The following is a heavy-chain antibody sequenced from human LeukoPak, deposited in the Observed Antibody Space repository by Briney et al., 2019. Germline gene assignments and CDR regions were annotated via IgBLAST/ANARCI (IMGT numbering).Heavy chain of an antibody. CDR2: ISPYNGNT. Sequence: ASVKVSCKASGYTFTSLGISWVRQAPGQGLERMGRISPYNGNTNYAQNLQGRVTMTTDTSTSTAYMELRSLRSDDTAVYYCAREYCSSTRCYSGDYWGQGTLVTVSS. CDR3: AREYCSSTRCYSGDY. CDR1: GYTFTSLG. V-gene: IGHV1-18*01. J-gene: IGHJ4*02. D-gene: IGHD2-2*02.